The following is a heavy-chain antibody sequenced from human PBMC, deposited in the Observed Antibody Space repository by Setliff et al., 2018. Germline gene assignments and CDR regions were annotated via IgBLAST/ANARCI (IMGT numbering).Heavy chain of an antibody. Sequence: PGGSLRLSCVASEFTFSIYWMSWVRQVPGKGLELVANMKQDGTEQYYLDSVKGRFTISRDNVKNSLYLQMNSLRAEDTAVYYCARVVIRGLVTRYYFDYWGPGTLVTVSS. V-gene: IGHV3-7*05. J-gene: IGHJ4*02. CDR3: ARVVIRGLVTRYYFDY. D-gene: IGHD3-10*01. CDR2: MKQDGTEQ. CDR1: EFTFSIYW.